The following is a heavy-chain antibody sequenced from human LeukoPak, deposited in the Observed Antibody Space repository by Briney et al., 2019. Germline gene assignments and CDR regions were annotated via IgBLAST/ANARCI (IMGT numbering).Heavy chain of an antibody. CDR1: GFTFTSYG. J-gene: IGHJ4*02. V-gene: IGHV3-33*01. CDR2: IWYDGDNK. Sequence: PPGRSLRLSCAASGFTFTSYGMHWVRQAPGKGLEWVAIIWYDGDNKHYADSVKGRFTISRDTSTNTVYLQMNSLRAEDTAVYYCARGNPIPATRPIDYWRRGILVSVSS. D-gene: IGHD5-12*01. CDR3: ARGNPIPATRPIDY.